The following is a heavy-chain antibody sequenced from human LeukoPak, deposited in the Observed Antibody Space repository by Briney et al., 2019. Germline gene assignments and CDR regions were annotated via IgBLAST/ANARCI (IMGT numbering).Heavy chain of an antibody. V-gene: IGHV3-23*01. Sequence: GGSLRLSCAASGFTFSSYAMSWVRQAPGKGLEWVSAISGSGGSTYYADSVKGRFTISRDNSKNTLYLQMNSLRAEDTAVYYCAKDPTTYYDFWSGYYTGLPYGMDVWGQGTTVTVSS. D-gene: IGHD3-3*01. CDR2: ISGSGGST. CDR3: AKDPTTYYDFWSGYYTGLPYGMDV. J-gene: IGHJ6*02. CDR1: GFTFSSYA.